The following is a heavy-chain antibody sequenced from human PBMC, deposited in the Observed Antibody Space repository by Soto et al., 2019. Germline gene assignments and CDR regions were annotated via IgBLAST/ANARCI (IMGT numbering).Heavy chain of an antibody. CDR1: GGTFSSYA. J-gene: IGHJ6*02. V-gene: IGHV1-69*06. D-gene: IGHD4-17*01. CDR3: ARTYDYGGNLYYYYYGMDV. Sequence: QVRLVQSGAEVKKPGSSVKVSCKASGGTFSSYAISWVRQAPGQGLEWMGGIIPIFGTANYAQEFQGRVTITADKSTSTSYMELSSVRAEDTDVYYCARTYDYGGNLYYYYYGMDVCGHGTTDTGSS. CDR2: IIPIFGTA.